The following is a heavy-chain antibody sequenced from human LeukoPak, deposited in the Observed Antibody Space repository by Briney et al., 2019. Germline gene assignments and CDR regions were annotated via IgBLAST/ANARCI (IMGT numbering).Heavy chain of an antibody. CDR3: ARQTYYYDRSGYRPAFDI. D-gene: IGHD3-22*01. CDR1: GGSFRGYY. V-gene: IGHV4-34*01. Sequence: SETLSLTCAAYGGSFRGYYWSWIRQPPGKGLEWIGEINHSGSTNYNPSLKSRVTISVDTSKNQFSLKLSSVTAADTAVYYCARQTYYYDRSGYRPAFDIWGQGTMVTVSS. CDR2: INHSGST. J-gene: IGHJ3*02.